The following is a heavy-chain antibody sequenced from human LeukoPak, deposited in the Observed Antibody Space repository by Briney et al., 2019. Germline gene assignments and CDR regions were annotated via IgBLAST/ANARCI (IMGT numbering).Heavy chain of an antibody. CDR2: ISAYNGNT. D-gene: IGHD1-26*01. Sequence: ASVKVSCKASGYTFTSYGISWVRQAPGQGLEWMGWISAYNGNTNYAQKLQGRVTMTTDTSTSTAYRELRSLRSGDTAVYYCARDHHSQIVGATPNFDYWGQGTLVTVSS. J-gene: IGHJ4*02. CDR1: GYTFTSYG. V-gene: IGHV1-18*01. CDR3: ARDHHSQIVGATPNFDY.